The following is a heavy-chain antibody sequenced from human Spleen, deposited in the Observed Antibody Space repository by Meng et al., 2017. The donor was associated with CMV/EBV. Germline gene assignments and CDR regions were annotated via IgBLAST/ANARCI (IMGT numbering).Heavy chain of an antibody. CDR2: MNQDGSTT. CDR1: GFSFTSYG. Sequence: GGSLRLTCVAFGFSFTSYGVNWVRQAPGEGLEWVANMNQDGSTTYFLDSLRGRFTICRDNAKNSLYLHMNRLRAEDTATYYCARRFRYGGDSAAFDLWGQGTLVTVSS. D-gene: IGHD2-21*02. V-gene: IGHV3-7*01. CDR3: ARRFRYGGDSAAFDL. J-gene: IGHJ4*01.